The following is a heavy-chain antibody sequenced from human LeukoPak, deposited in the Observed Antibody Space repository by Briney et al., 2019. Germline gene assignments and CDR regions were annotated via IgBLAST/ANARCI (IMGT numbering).Heavy chain of an antibody. V-gene: IGHV3-48*02. CDR1: GFIFGSYG. CDR3: ARSGDY. CDR2: ISTGSSTI. D-gene: IGHD3-10*01. J-gene: IGHJ4*02. Sequence: PGGSLRLSCAASGFIFGSYGMNWVRQAPGKGLEWVSYISTGSSTIKYADSVKGRFTISRDNARNSLYLQMSSLRDEDTAVYYCARSGDYWGQGTLVTVSS.